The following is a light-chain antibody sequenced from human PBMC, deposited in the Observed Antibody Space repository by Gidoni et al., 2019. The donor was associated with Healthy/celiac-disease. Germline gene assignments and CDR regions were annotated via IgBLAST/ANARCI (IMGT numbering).Light chain of an antibody. V-gene: IGKV3-20*01. Sequence: DIVLTQSPGTLSLSPGERDTLSCRASPSVSSSYLAWYQQKHGQAPRLLSYGASSRATGIPDRFSGSGSGTDFTLTISRLEPEDFAVYYCQQYGSSPWTFGQGTKVEIK. CDR2: GAS. J-gene: IGKJ1*01. CDR3: QQYGSSPWT. CDR1: PSVSSSY.